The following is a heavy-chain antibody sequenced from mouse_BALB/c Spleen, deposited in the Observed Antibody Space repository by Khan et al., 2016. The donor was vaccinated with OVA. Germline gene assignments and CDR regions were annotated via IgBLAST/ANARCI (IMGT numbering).Heavy chain of an antibody. CDR1: GYTFTNYG. CDR3: ARPAYFSYSLDH. Sequence: QIQLVQSGPEMKKPGETVKISCKASGYTFTNYGMNWVKQSPGKALKWMGWINTFTGEPTYADDFNGRFAFSLETSANTASLQINSRKNEDTAKYFCARPAYFSYSLDHWGQGTSVTVSS. CDR2: INTFTGEP. D-gene: IGHD2-12*01. J-gene: IGHJ4*01. V-gene: IGHV9-3-1*01.